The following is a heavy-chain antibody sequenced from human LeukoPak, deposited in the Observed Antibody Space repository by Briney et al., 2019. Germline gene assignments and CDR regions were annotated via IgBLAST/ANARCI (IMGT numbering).Heavy chain of an antibody. D-gene: IGHD5-24*01. J-gene: IGHJ3*02. CDR1: GGSISSSSYY. CDR2: IYYSGST. Sequence: SETLSLTCTVSGGSISSSSYYWGWIRQPPGKGLEWIGSIYYSGSTYYNPSLKSRVTISLDTSKNQFSLKLSSVTAADTAVHYCARYAVEVTTIDPFDIWGQGTLVTVSS. CDR3: ARYAVEVTTIDPFDI. V-gene: IGHV4-39*07.